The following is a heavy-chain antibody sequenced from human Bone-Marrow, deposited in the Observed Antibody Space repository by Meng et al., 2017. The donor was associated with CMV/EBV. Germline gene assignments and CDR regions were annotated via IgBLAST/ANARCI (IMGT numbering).Heavy chain of an antibody. CDR3: ASLPSGLYDFWSGPYYYGMDV. D-gene: IGHD3-3*01. J-gene: IGHJ6*02. CDR1: GGSFSGYY. Sequence: GSLRLSCAVNGGSFSGYYWRWIRQPPGKGLEWIGEINHSGSTNYNPSLKSRVTISVDTSKNQFSLKLSSVTAADTAVYYCASLPSGLYDFWSGPYYYGMDVWGQGTTVTVS. V-gene: IGHV4-34*01. CDR2: INHSGST.